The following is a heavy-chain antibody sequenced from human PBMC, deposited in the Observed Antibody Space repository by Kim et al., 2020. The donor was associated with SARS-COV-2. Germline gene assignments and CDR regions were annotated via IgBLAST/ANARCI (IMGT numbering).Heavy chain of an antibody. V-gene: IGHV1-3*01. Sequence: ASVKVSCKASGYTFTSYSIHWVRQAPGQRLEWMGWINVVNGNTKYSQKFQGRVTITRDTSASTIYMELSSLRSEDTAVHYCARDGRSVDYYFDFWGQGTLATVSS. J-gene: IGHJ4*02. CDR2: INVVNGNT. CDR3: ARDGRSVDYYFDF. CDR1: GYTFTSYS.